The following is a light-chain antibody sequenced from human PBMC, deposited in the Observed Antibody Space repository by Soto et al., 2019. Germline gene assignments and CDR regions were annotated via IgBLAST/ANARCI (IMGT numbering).Light chain of an antibody. Sequence: PGEIGPLSCRASESVTTYLAWYQQKPGQAPRLLVHDVSNRATGIPARFSGGGSGTDFTLTISNLEPEDFAVYYCQQRSDWPWTFGQGTKVDI. CDR1: ESVTTY. CDR3: QQRSDWPWT. CDR2: DVS. V-gene: IGKV3-11*01. J-gene: IGKJ1*01.